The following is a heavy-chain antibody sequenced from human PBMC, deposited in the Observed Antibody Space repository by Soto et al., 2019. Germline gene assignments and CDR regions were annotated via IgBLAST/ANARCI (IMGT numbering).Heavy chain of an antibody. D-gene: IGHD1-26*01. V-gene: IGHV1-58*01. Sequence: QMQLVQSGPEVKKPGTSVKVSCKASTFTFTSSAVQWVRQARGQRLEWIGWIVVGIGNTKYAQNFQERVNITRDMSSGTAYLELSSLRSEDTAVYYCATHREGATYYCDYWGQGTLLTVSS. CDR1: TFTFTSSA. J-gene: IGHJ4*02. CDR2: IVVGIGNT. CDR3: ATHREGATYYCDY.